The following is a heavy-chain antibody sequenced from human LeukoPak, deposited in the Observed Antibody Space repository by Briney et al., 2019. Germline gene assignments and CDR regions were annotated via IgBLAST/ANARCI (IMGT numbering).Heavy chain of an antibody. Sequence: PGGSLRLSCAASGFTFSSYGMLWVRQAPGKGLEWVAVISYDGSNKYYADSVKGRFTISRDNSKNTLYLQINSLRAEDTAVYYCAKEESGWYARYWGQGTLVSVSS. D-gene: IGHD6-19*01. CDR3: AKEESGWYARY. CDR2: ISYDGSNK. J-gene: IGHJ4*02. V-gene: IGHV3-30*18. CDR1: GFTFSSYG.